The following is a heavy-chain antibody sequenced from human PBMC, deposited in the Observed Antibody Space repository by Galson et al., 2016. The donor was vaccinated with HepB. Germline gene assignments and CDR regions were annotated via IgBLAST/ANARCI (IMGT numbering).Heavy chain of an antibody. D-gene: IGHD4-17*01. V-gene: IGHV3-30*19. CDR2: VSSDGSST. CDR3: ARAFYGDSPFDI. J-gene: IGHJ3*02. CDR1: GFDYTASNYG. Sequence: SLRLSCAMSGFDYTASNYGMHWVRQAPGRGLEWVAVVSSDGSSTYYADSVRGRFTISRDNSKNTMFLQMSSLRTDDTAVYYCARAFYGDSPFDIWGQGTMGTVSS.